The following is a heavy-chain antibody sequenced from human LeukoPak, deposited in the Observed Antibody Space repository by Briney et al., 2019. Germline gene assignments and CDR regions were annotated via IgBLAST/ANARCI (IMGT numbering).Heavy chain of an antibody. CDR3: ARDLTDHYGDYADY. V-gene: IGHV3-30*04. CDR2: ISYDGSNK. CDR1: GFTFSSYA. Sequence: GGSLRLSCAASGFTFSSYAMHWVRQAPGKGLEWVAVISYDGSNKYYADSVKGRFTISRDNSKNTLYLQMNSLRAEDTAVYYCARDLTDHYGDYADYWGQGTLVTVSS. J-gene: IGHJ4*02. D-gene: IGHD4-17*01.